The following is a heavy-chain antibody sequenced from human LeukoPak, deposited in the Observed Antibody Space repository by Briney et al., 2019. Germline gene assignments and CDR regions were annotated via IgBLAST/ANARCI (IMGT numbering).Heavy chain of an antibody. J-gene: IGHJ4*02. Sequence: GGSLRLSCAASGFTFSSYWMHWVRQAPGKGLVWVSRINSDGSSTSYADSVKGRFTISRDNAKNTLYLQMNSLRAEDTAVYYCAKSVGGYDLWGLWYWGQGTLVTVSS. CDR1: GFTFSSYW. CDR2: INSDGSST. V-gene: IGHV3-74*01. CDR3: AKSVGGYDLWGLWY. D-gene: IGHD5-12*01.